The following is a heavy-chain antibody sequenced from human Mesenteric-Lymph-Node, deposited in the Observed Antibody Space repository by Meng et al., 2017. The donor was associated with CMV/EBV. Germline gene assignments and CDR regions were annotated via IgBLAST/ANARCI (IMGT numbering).Heavy chain of an antibody. Sequence: RFTFSTFGFTFSTSWMSWVRQAPGKGLEWVANIKQDGSEKYYVDSVKGRFTISRDNTKNSLYLQMNSLRTEDTALYYCAKDIYLSSSPWGDYLDYWGQGTLVTVSS. CDR1: GFTFSTSW. D-gene: IGHD3-16*01. J-gene: IGHJ4*02. V-gene: IGHV3-7*03. CDR2: IKQDGSEK. CDR3: AKDIYLSSSPWGDYLDY.